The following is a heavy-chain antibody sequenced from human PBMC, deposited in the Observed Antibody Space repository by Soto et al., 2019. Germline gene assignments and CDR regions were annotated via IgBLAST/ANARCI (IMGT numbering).Heavy chain of an antibody. CDR2: INHSGST. D-gene: IGHD2-2*01. V-gene: IGHV4-34*01. CDR1: GGSFSGYY. J-gene: IGHJ5*02. CDR3: AAYCSSTSCYEVGWFDP. Sequence: QVQLQQWGAGLLKPSETLSLTCAVYGGSFSGYYWSWIRQPPGKGLEWIGEINHSGSTNYNPSLKSRVTISVDTSKNQFSLKLSSVTAADTAVYYCAAYCSSTSCYEVGWFDPWGQGTLVTVSS.